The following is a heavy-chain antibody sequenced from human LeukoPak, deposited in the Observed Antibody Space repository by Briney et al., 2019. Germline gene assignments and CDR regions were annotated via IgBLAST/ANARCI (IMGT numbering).Heavy chain of an antibody. CDR1: GFTFSSYR. CDR2: ISSSSSYI. V-gene: IGHV3-21*01. J-gene: IGHJ6*02. Sequence: GGSLRLSCAASGFTFSSYRMTWVRQAPGKGLEWVSSISSSSSYIYYADSVKGRFTISRDNAKNSLYLQMNSLRAEDTAVYYCAREGCSSTSCYTPYYYGMDVWGQGTTVTVSS. D-gene: IGHD2-2*02. CDR3: AREGCSSTSCYTPYYYGMDV.